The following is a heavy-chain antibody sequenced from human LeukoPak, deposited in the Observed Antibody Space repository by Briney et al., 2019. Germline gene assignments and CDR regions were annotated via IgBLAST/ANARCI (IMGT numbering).Heavy chain of an antibody. CDR2: INPNRGRT. CDR1: GYTFTGYY. Sequence: ASVKVSCKASGYTFTGYYMHWVRQAPGQGLEWIGCINPNRGRTNHAQKFQGRVTMTRDTSISTAYMELSRLRSDDTAVYYCARLRYFDWLLPYYGMDVWGQGTTVTVSS. V-gene: IGHV1-2*02. CDR3: ARLRYFDWLLPYYGMDV. J-gene: IGHJ6*02. D-gene: IGHD3-9*01.